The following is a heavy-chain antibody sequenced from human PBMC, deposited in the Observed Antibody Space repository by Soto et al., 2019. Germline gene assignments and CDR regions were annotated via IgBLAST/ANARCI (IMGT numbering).Heavy chain of an antibody. CDR3: ALLLFGELTSLPGNYYYYGMDV. CDR2: IDPSDSYT. V-gene: IGHV5-10-1*01. J-gene: IGHJ6*02. D-gene: IGHD3-10*01. CDR1: GFNFPTFW. Sequence: HGESLKISCKPSGFNFPTFWIAWVRQMPGKGLEWMGRIDPSDSYTNYSPSFQGHVTISADKSISTAYLQWSSLKASDTAMYYCALLLFGELTSLPGNYYYYGMDVWGQGTTVTVSS.